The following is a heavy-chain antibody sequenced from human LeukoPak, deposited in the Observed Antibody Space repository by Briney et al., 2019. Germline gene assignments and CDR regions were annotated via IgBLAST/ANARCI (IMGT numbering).Heavy chain of an antibody. CDR3: ASLPGGYGGNSAMGY. V-gene: IGHV3-33*01. Sequence: PGRSLRPSCAASGFTFSHYGMHWVRQVPGKGLEWVAVIWYDGSNKYYADSVKGRFTISRDNSKNTLYLQMNSLRAEDTAVYYCASLPGGYGGNSAMGYWGQGTLVTVSS. CDR1: GFTFSHYG. D-gene: IGHD4-23*01. J-gene: IGHJ4*02. CDR2: IWYDGSNK.